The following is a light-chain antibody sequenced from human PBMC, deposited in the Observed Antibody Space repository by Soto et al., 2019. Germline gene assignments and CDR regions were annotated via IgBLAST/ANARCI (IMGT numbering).Light chain of an antibody. V-gene: IGKV2-28*01. CDR1: QSLLHRSGYNY. CDR2: LGS. Sequence: DIVMTQSPLSLSVTPGESASVSCRSSQSLLHRSGYNYLDWYVQKPGQPPQLLIYLGSSRASGVPARLSGGGSGTDFTLKISTVEPEDVGVYYCMQALRSLTFGGGTKVEIK. CDR3: MQALRSLT. J-gene: IGKJ4*01.